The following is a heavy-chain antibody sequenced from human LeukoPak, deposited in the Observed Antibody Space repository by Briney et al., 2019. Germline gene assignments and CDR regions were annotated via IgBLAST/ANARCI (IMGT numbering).Heavy chain of an antibody. J-gene: IGHJ4*02. V-gene: IGHV4-34*01. Sequence: SETLSLTCAVYGESFSGSYWIWIRQPPGKGLEWIGEISHGGGTNYDPSLKSRVAISADTSKNQFSLRLKSVTAADTAVYYCARGRRLLAVAGTLAYWGQGTLVTVSS. D-gene: IGHD6-19*01. CDR3: ARGRRLLAVAGTLAY. CDR1: GESFSGSY. CDR2: ISHGGGT.